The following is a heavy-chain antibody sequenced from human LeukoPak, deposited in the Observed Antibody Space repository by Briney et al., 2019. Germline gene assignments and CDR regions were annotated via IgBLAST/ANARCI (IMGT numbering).Heavy chain of an antibody. J-gene: IGHJ4*02. Sequence: GGSLRLSCAASGFTFSSYAMHWVRQAPGKGLEWVAVISYDGSNKYYADSVKGRFTISRDNSKNTLYLQMNSLRAEDTAVYYCARDKYSSTDYWGQGTLVTVS. V-gene: IGHV3-30*04. CDR2: ISYDGSNK. D-gene: IGHD6-19*01. CDR1: GFTFSSYA. CDR3: ARDKYSSTDY.